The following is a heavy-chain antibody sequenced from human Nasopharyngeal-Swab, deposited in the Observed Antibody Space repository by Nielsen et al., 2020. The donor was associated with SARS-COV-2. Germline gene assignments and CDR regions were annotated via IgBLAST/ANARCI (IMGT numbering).Heavy chain of an antibody. CDR2: IYWDDEK. V-gene: IGHV2-5*02. CDR3: AHITRGLERDTIFGVPLASLSYYYMDV. D-gene: IGHD3-3*01. Sequence: SGPTLVKPTQTLTLTCSFSGFSLTTSGVGVAWIRQPPGKALAWLALIYWDDEKRYNPYLKTRLTITKDTSKDQVVLTLTNMGPGDSGTYYCAHITRGLERDTIFGVPLASLSYYYMDVWGKGTTVAV. CDR1: GFSLTTSGVG. J-gene: IGHJ6*03.